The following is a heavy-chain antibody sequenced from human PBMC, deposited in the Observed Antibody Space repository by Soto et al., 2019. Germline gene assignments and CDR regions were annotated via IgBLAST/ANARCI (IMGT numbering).Heavy chain of an antibody. D-gene: IGHD1-26*01. Sequence: EVQLVESGGGLVQPGGSLRLSCTASGFTFNNKWMHWVRQAPGKGLVWVSRIDGYSTTTNYADSVKGRFTISRDNAKNTVFLHVNSLTDEDTAVYYCARGGAMGVDSWGQGTLVTVSS. V-gene: IGHV3-74*01. J-gene: IGHJ4*02. CDR3: ARGGAMGVDS. CDR1: GFTFNNKW. CDR2: IDGYSTTT.